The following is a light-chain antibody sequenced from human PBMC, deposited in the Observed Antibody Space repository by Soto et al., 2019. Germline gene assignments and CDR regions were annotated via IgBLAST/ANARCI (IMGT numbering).Light chain of an antibody. CDR1: QGIGKY. CDR3: QKYDSAPRT. CDR2: GAS. V-gene: IGKV1-27*01. Sequence: DIQMTQSPSSLSASVGDRVTITCRASQGIGKYLAWYQQKPGKVPELLIYGASSLQSGVPSRFSGSGSGTDFTLTISSLQPEDVATYYCQKYDSAPRTFGPGTKVDIK. J-gene: IGKJ3*01.